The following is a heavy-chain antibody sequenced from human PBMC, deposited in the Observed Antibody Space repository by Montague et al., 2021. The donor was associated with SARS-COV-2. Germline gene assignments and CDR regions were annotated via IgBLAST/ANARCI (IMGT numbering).Heavy chain of an antibody. CDR2: IYYSGST. CDR3: ARGDYYDSTGYYDY. V-gene: IGHV4-59*01. J-gene: IGHJ4*01. CDR1: GGSISSYY. D-gene: IGHD3-22*01. Sequence: ETLSLTCTVSGGSISSYYWSWLRQPPGKGLEWIGYIYYSGSTNYNPSLKSRVTISVDTSKNQFSLKVRSVTAADTAVYYCARGDYYDSTGYYDYWGQGTLVTVSS.